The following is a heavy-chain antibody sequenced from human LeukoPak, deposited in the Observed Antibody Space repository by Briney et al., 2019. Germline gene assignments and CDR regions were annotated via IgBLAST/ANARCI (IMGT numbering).Heavy chain of an antibody. V-gene: IGHV3-30*03. J-gene: IGHJ3*02. CDR1: GFTFSSYG. D-gene: IGHD2-2*01. CDR3: ATSIVVVPAATGGTDAFDI. Sequence: PGRSLRLSCAASGFTFSSYGMHWVRQAPGKGLEWVAVISYDRSNKYYADSVKGRFTISRDNSKNTLYLQMNSLRAEDTAVYYCATSIVVVPAATGGTDAFDIWGQGTMVTVSS. CDR2: ISYDRSNK.